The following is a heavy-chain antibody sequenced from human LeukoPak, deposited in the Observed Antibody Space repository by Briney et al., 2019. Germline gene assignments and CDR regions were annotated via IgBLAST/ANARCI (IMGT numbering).Heavy chain of an antibody. CDR2: ISGSGGST. Sequence: QPGGSLRPYCAASGFTFSSYATSWVRQAPGKGLEWVSIISGSGGSTYYADSVKGRFTISRDNSKNTLYLQMNSLRGEDTAVYYCAKGILSGSYYFDYWGQGTLVTVSS. D-gene: IGHD1-26*01. CDR1: GFTFSSYA. J-gene: IGHJ4*02. V-gene: IGHV3-23*01. CDR3: AKGILSGSYYFDY.